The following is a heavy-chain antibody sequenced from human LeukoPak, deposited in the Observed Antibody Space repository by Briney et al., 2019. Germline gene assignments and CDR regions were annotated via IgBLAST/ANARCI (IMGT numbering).Heavy chain of an antibody. D-gene: IGHD3-10*01. CDR1: GYTFTDSY. CDR3: ARSPYDYYDSGSYYTDLDY. CDR2: INPNSGGT. J-gene: IGHJ4*02. V-gene: IGHV1-2*07. Sequence: ASVKVSCKASGYTFTDSYLHWVRQAPGQGLEWMGWINPNSGGTNYAHKFQGRVTMTRDTSISTAYMELSRLRSDDTAVYYCARSPYDYYDSGSYYTDLDYWGQGTLVTVSS.